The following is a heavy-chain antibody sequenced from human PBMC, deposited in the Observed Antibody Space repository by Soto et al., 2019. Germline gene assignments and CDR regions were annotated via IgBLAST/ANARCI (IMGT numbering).Heavy chain of an antibody. J-gene: IGHJ4*02. V-gene: IGHV1-69*13. CDR2: IIPIFGTA. Sequence: SVKFSCKASGGTFSSYAISWVRQAPGQGLEWMGGIIPIFGTANYAQKFQGRVTITADESTSTAYMELSSLRSEDTAVYYCASSPGSSWYSFDYWGQGTLVTVSS. D-gene: IGHD6-13*01. CDR3: ASSPGSSWYSFDY. CDR1: GGTFSSYA.